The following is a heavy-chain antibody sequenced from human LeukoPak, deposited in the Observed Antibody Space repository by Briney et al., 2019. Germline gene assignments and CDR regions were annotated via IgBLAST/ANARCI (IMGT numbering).Heavy chain of an antibody. CDR1: GFTFSTYS. J-gene: IGHJ4*02. CDR2: ISPSSSSI. CDR3: ASRDY. Sequence: PGGSLRLSCVASGFTFSTYSMNWVRQAPGKGLEWVSYISPSSSSIYYADSVKGRFTISRDNAKNPLYLQMNSLRDEDTAVYYCASRDYWGQGTLVTVSS. V-gene: IGHV3-48*02.